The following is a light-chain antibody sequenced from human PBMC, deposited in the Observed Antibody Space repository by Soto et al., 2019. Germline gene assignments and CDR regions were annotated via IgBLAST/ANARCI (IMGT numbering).Light chain of an antibody. CDR1: QSVDRY. CDR3: QQYYNWPPYT. CDR2: DAY. V-gene: IGKV3D-15*01. Sequence: EVVLTQSPDTLSLSPGETATLSCRASQSVDRYVAWYQQKVGQAPRLLIYDAYTRATGVGARFTGSGSATDFTLTISGLQSDDFAVYYCQQYYNWPPYTFGQGTKLQIE. J-gene: IGKJ2*01.